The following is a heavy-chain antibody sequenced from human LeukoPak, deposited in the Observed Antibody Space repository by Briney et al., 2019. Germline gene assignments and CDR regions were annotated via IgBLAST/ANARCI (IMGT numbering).Heavy chain of an antibody. D-gene: IGHD2-15*01. Sequence: GGFLRLSCAASGFTFSSYAMSWVRQAPGKGLEWVSAISGSGGSTYYADSVKGRFTISRDNSKNTLYLQMNSLRAEDTAVYYCAKQANCGGSCPRATYYFDYWGQGTLVTVSS. CDR1: GFTFSSYA. J-gene: IGHJ4*02. CDR2: ISGSGGST. V-gene: IGHV3-23*01. CDR3: AKQANCGGSCPRATYYFDY.